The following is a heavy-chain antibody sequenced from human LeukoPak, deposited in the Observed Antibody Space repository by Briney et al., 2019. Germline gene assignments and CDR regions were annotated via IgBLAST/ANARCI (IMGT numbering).Heavy chain of an antibody. CDR3: AKHRTPQDDAFDI. J-gene: IGHJ3*02. Sequence: PGGSLRLSCAASGFTFISYWLTWVRQAPGKGLEWVANIKQDGSEKYYVGSVKGRFTISRDNAKNSLYLQMNSLRAEDTAVYYCAKHRTPQDDAFDIWGQGTMVTVSS. CDR1: GFTFISYW. CDR2: IKQDGSEK. V-gene: IGHV3-7*01.